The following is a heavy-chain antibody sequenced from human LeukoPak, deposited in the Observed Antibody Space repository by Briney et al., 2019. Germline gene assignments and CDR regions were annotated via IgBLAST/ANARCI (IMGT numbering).Heavy chain of an antibody. CDR1: GFTFSTYW. D-gene: IGHD2-15*01. V-gene: IGHV3-74*01. Sequence: GGSLRLSCAASGFTFSTYWMHWVRQAPGKGLVWVSRINSDESSTTYADSVKGRFTISRDNAKNTLYLQMNSLRAEDTAVYYCAKSRRAYCSGGSCFGIWDYWGQGTLVTVSS. CDR3: AKSRRAYCSGGSCFGIWDY. J-gene: IGHJ4*02. CDR2: INSDESST.